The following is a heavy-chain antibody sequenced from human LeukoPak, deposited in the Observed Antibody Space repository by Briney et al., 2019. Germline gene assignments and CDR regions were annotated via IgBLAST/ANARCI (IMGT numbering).Heavy chain of an antibody. J-gene: IGHJ3*02. D-gene: IGHD4-23*01. V-gene: IGHV4-59*01. CDR2: IYYSGTS. CDR1: GGSISNYY. Sequence: SETLSLTCTVSGGSISNYYWSWIRQPPGKGLEWIGYIYYSGTSNYSPSLYSRVTMSVDTSKNQFSLKLSSVTAADTAVYYCARGANFGGSGLDAFDIWGQGTMVTVSS. CDR3: ARGANFGGSGLDAFDI.